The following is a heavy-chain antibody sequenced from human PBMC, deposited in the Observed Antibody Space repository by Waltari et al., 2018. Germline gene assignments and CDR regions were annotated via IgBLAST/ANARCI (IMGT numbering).Heavy chain of an antibody. Sequence: QVQLQQWGAGLLQPSETLSLTCAVYGGSFSGYYWSWIRQPTGKGLEWIGEINHSGSTNYNPSLKSRVTISVDTSKNQFSLKLSSVTAADTAVYYCARGFLTYYYGSGSTYFDYWGQGTLVTVSS. CDR1: GGSFSGYY. J-gene: IGHJ4*02. D-gene: IGHD3-10*01. CDR3: ARGFLTYYYGSGSTYFDY. CDR2: INHSGST. V-gene: IGHV4-34*01.